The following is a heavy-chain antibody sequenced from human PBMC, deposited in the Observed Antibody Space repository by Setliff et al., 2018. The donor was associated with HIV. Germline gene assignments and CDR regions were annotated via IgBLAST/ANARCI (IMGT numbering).Heavy chain of an antibody. V-gene: IGHV3-48*01. D-gene: IGHD2-2*01. CDR2: ISSSSSSI. J-gene: IGHJ4*02. Sequence: GSLRLSCAASGFTFSSYSMNWVRQVPGKGLEWVSYISSSSSSIHYADSVKGRFTVSRDNAMNSLYLQMNSLRAEDTAVYYCASHFGYCSSTSCEGYWGQGALVTVSS. CDR3: ASHFGYCSSTSCEGY. CDR1: GFTFSSYS.